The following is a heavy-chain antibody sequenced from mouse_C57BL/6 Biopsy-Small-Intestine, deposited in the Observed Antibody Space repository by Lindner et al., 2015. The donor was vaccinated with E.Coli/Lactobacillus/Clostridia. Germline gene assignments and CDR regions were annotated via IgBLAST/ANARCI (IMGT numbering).Heavy chain of an antibody. CDR3: TRYKLPCSTDGCYFSRFDP. V-gene: IGHV1-18*01. J-gene: IGHJ4*01. CDR2: INPNSGGT. CDR1: GYIFTDHY. D-gene: IGHD2-14*01. Sequence: SVKVSCKASGYIFTDHYIHWVRQAPGQGLEWMGYINPNSGGTNYAQKFQGRVTMTRDTSVSTAYMDLSRLTSDDTAVYYCTRYKLPCSTDGCYFSRFDPWGQGTLVTVSS.